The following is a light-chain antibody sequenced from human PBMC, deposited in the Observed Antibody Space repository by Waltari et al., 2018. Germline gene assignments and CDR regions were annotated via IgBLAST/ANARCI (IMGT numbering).Light chain of an antibody. J-gene: IGLJ1*01. CDR1: SSDVGGYNY. V-gene: IGLV2-14*03. CDR3: SSYTSSSTLYV. CDR2: DVS. Sequence: QSALTQPASVSGSPGQSITISCTGTSSDVGGYNYVSWYQQHPGKAPKLMIYDVSNRPSWVSNRFSRSKSGNTASLTISGLQAEDEADYYCSSYTSSSTLYVFGTGTKVTVL.